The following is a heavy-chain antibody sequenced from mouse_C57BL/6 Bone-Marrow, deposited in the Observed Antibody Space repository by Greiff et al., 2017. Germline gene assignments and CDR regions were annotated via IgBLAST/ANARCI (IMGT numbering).Heavy chain of an antibody. J-gene: IGHJ1*03. Sequence: VQRVESGPGLVQPSQSLSITCTVSGFSLTSYGVHWVRQSPGKGLEWLGVIWRGGSTDYNAAFMSRLSITKDNSKSQVFFKMNSLQADDTAIYYCAKTRGLRRDWYFDVWGTGTTVTVSS. V-gene: IGHV2-5*01. D-gene: IGHD2-4*01. CDR2: IWRGGST. CDR1: GFSLTSYG. CDR3: AKTRGLRRDWYFDV.